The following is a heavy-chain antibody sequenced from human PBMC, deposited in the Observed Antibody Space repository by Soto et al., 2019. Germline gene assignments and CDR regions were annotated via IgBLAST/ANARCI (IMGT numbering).Heavy chain of an antibody. CDR1: GGTFSNSV. Sequence: SVKVSCKASGGTFSNSVISWVRQAPGQGLEWMGGSIPIFGTAYYAQKFQGRVTIIADESTSTAYMELTSLRSEDTAVYYCARAPILVGVTPYENYFDSWGQGTLVTVSS. J-gene: IGHJ4*02. CDR2: SIPIFGTA. D-gene: IGHD3-3*01. CDR3: ARAPILVGVTPYENYFDS. V-gene: IGHV1-69*13.